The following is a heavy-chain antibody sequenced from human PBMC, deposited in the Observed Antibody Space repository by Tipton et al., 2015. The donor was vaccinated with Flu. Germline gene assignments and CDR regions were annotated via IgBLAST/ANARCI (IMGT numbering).Heavy chain of an antibody. Sequence: TLSLTCSVSGGFIGNSNYYWGWIRQPPGKGLEWIGTIYSSGTPYYNPSLQSRVTVSIDTSKNQFSLRLTSVTAADTAVYYCARGYYDSRGYHYVGGYWGQGTLVTFSS. J-gene: IGHJ4*02. D-gene: IGHD3-22*01. CDR3: ARGYYDSRGYHYVGGY. CDR2: IYSSGTP. CDR1: GGFIGNSNYY. V-gene: IGHV4-39*07.